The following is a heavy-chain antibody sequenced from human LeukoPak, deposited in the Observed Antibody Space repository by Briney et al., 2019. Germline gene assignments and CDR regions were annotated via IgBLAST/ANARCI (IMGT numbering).Heavy chain of an antibody. D-gene: IGHD6-13*01. Sequence: GRSLRLSCAASGFTFSSYAMHWVRQAPGKGLEWVAVISYDGSNKYYAGSVKGRFTISRDNSKNTLYLQMNSLRAEDTAVYYCARVRGKGSSSWYRAFDIWGQGTMVTVSS. V-gene: IGHV3-30-3*01. CDR1: GFTFSSYA. J-gene: IGHJ3*02. CDR3: ARVRGKGSSSWYRAFDI. CDR2: ISYDGSNK.